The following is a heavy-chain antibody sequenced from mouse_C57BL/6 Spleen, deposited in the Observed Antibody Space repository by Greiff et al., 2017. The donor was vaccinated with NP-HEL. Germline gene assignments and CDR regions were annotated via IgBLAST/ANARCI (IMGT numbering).Heavy chain of an antibody. Sequence: QVQLKQPGAELVRPGTSVKLSCKASGYTFTSYWMHWVKQRPGQGLEWIGVIDPSDSYTNYNQKFKGKATLTVDTSSSTAYMQLSSLTSEDSAVYYCDSNGGNYFDYWGQGTTLTVSS. CDR2: IDPSDSYT. CDR3: DSNGGNYFDY. V-gene: IGHV1-59*01. D-gene: IGHD2-5*01. J-gene: IGHJ2*01. CDR1: GYTFTSYW.